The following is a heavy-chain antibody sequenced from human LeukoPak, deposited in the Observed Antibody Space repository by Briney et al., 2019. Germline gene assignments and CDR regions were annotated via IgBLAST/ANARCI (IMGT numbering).Heavy chain of an antibody. Sequence: SETLSLTCTVSGGSISSYYWSWIRQPAGKGLEWIGRIYTSGSTNYNPSLKSRVTMSVDTSKNQFSLKLSSVTAADTAVYYCARDRGYYGSGTIDYWGQGTLVTVSS. V-gene: IGHV4-4*07. CDR1: GGSISSYY. J-gene: IGHJ4*02. D-gene: IGHD3-10*01. CDR3: ARDRGYYGSGTIDY. CDR2: IYTSGST.